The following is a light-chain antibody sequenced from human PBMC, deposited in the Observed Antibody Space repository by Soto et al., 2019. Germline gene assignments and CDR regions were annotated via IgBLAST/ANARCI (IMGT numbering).Light chain of an antibody. CDR3: ATWDDSLSARV. V-gene: IGLV1-47*01. Sequence: QSALTQPPSASGTPGQRVTISCSGSSSNIGSNFVYWYQQLPGTAPKLLIYTNTQRPSGVSDRFSASKSGTSASLAISGLRSDDEADYYCATWDDSLSARVFGGGTKLTVL. J-gene: IGLJ2*01. CDR1: SSNIGSNF. CDR2: TNT.